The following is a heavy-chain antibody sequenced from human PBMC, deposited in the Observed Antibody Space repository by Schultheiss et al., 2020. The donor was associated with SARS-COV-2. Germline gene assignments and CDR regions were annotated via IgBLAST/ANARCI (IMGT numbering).Heavy chain of an antibody. CDR3: ARVGPPIAAAIDY. D-gene: IGHD6-13*01. CDR1: GYTFTGYY. J-gene: IGHJ4*02. V-gene: IGHV1-2*02. Sequence: ASVKVSCKASGYTFTGYYMHWVRQAPGQRLEWMGWINPNSGGTNYAQKFQGRVTMTRDTSISTAYMELSRLRSDDTAVYYCARVGPPIAAAIDYWGQGTLVTVSS. CDR2: INPNSGGT.